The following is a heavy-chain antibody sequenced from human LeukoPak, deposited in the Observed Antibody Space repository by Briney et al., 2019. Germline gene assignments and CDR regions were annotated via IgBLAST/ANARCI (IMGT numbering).Heavy chain of an antibody. J-gene: IGHJ4*02. CDR3: ARGRAAEDY. CDR1: GGSISSSSYY. CDR2: IYYSGST. D-gene: IGHD6-13*01. Sequence: SETLSLTCTVSGGSISSSSYYWGWIRRPPGKGLEWIGYIYYSGSTNYNPSLKSRVTISVDTSKNQFSLKLSSVTAADTAVYYCARGRAAEDYWGQGTLVTVSS. V-gene: IGHV4-61*05.